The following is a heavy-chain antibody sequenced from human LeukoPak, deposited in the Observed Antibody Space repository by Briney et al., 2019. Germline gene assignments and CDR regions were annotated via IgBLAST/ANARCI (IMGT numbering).Heavy chain of an antibody. D-gene: IGHD1-7*01. CDR3: TRAGNYRFDF. J-gene: IGHJ4*02. CDR1: GFTFSSYA. V-gene: IGHV3-23*01. Sequence: QPGGSLRLSCAASGFTFSSYAMSWVRQAPGKGLEWVSAISGSGGSTYYADSVKGRFTISRDNAKNTLFLQMNSLRADDTAVYYCTRAGNYRFDFWGQGTLVTVSS. CDR2: ISGSGGST.